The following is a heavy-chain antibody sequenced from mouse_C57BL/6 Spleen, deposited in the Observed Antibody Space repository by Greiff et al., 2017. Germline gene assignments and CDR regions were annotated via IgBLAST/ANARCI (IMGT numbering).Heavy chain of an antibody. CDR1: GYAFTNYL. Sequence: QVQLQQSGAELVRPGTSVKVSCKASGYAFTNYLLEWVKQRPGQGLEWIGVINPGSGGTNYNEKFKGKATLTADKSSSTAYMQLSSLTSEDSAVYFCARGGNYYWYFDVWGTGTTVTVSS. D-gene: IGHD2-1*01. CDR3: ARGGNYYWYFDV. J-gene: IGHJ1*03. V-gene: IGHV1-54*01. CDR2: INPGSGGT.